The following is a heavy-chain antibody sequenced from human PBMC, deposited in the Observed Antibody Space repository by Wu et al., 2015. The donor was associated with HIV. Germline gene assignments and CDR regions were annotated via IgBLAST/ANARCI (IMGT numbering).Heavy chain of an antibody. CDR2: ISPYNGDT. D-gene: IGHD2-21*01. CDR1: GYRFTVYG. J-gene: IGHJ4*02. V-gene: IGHV1-18*01. Sequence: QVDLVQSGAELKKPGASVRVSCKASGYRFTVYGITWVRQAPGQGLKWMGWISPYNGDTNYAQKFQGRVTVTRDTSLSTAYMEVRGLRPDDTAVYYCACGIQSGGANYWGQGTLVTVSS. CDR3: ACGIQSGGANY.